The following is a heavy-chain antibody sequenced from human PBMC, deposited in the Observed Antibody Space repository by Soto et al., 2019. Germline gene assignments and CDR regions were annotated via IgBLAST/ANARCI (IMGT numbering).Heavy chain of an antibody. D-gene: IGHD3-22*01. CDR2: INHSGRV. CDR1: GGSFSGHS. Sequence: PSETLSLTCAVYGGSFSGHSWTWIRQSPGKGLEWTGDINHSGRVNYSPSLKSRVTISLDTSKNQFSLTLSAVTAADTAMYYCSTRAYDTNGYYRFDPWGLGTLVTVSS. V-gene: IGHV4-34*01. J-gene: IGHJ5*01. CDR3: STRAYDTNGYYRFDP.